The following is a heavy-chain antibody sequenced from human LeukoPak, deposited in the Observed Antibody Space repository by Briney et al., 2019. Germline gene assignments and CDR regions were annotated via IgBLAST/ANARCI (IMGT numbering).Heavy chain of an antibody. J-gene: IGHJ3*02. CDR2: INPNSGGT. CDR3: ARGNLFYSSSWYEDAFDI. V-gene: IGHV1-2*02. Sequence: ASVKVSCKASGYTFTGYYMHWVRQAPGQGLEWMGWINPNSGGTNYAQKFQGRVTMTRDTSISTAYMELSRLRSDDTAVYYCARGNLFYSSSWYEDAFDIWGQGTMVTVSS. CDR1: GYTFTGYY. D-gene: IGHD6-13*01.